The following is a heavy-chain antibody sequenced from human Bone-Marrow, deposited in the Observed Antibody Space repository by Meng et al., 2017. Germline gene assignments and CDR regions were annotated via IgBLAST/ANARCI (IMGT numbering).Heavy chain of an antibody. Sequence: SVNVSCKASGYTFTSYAMHWVRQAPGQRLEWMGWINAGNGNTKYSQKFQGRVTITRDTSASTAYMELSSLRSEDTAVYYCARRWLLVWGGYDYWGQGTLVTVSS. CDR1: GYTFTSYA. CDR3: ARRWLLVWGGYDY. J-gene: IGHJ4*02. V-gene: IGHV1-3*01. CDR2: INAGNGNT. D-gene: IGHD3-22*01.